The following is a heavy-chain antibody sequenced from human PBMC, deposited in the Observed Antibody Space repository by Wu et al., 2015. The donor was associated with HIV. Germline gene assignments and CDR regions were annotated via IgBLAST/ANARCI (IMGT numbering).Heavy chain of an antibody. J-gene: IGHJ4*02. CDR1: GYTFTGYY. CDR2: INPNSGGT. Sequence: QVQLVQSGAEVKKPGASVKVSCKASGYTFTGYYMHWVRQAPGQGLEWMGWINPNSGGTNYAQKFQGRVTMTRDTSISTAYMELSRLGSDDTAIYYCARDHCSGGTCYSGAEVYWGQGTLVSVSS. CDR3: ARDHCSGGTCYSGAEVY. V-gene: IGHV1-2*02. D-gene: IGHD2-15*01.